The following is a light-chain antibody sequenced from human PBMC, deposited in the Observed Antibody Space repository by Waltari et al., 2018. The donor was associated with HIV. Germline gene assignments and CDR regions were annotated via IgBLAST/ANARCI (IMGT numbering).Light chain of an antibody. Sequence: AIRMTQSPSSFSASTGDRVTITCRASQGISSYLAWYQQKPGNAPKLLSYAASTLQSGVPSRFSGSGSGTDFTLTISCLQSEDFATYYCQQYYSYPPLTFGGGTKVEIK. CDR2: AAS. CDR3: QQYYSYPPLT. J-gene: IGKJ4*01. V-gene: IGKV1-8*01. CDR1: QGISSY.